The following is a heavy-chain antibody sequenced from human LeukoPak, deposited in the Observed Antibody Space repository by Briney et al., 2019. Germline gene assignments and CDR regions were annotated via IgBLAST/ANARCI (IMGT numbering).Heavy chain of an antibody. D-gene: IGHD1-26*01. J-gene: IGHJ3*02. CDR2: ISWNSGSI. CDR3: ARGSYFAFDI. Sequence: GGSLRLSCAASGFTFDDYAMHWVRQAPGKGLEWVSGISWNSGSIGYADSVKGRFTISRDNAKNSLYLQMNSLRAEDTALYYCARGSYFAFDIWGQGTMVTVSS. V-gene: IGHV3-9*01. CDR1: GFTFDDYA.